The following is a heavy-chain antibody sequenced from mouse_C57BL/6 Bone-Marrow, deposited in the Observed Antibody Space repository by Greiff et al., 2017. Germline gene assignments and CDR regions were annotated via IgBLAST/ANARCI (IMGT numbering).Heavy chain of an antibody. V-gene: IGHV5-15*01. J-gene: IGHJ4*01. CDR3: ARLNYGNAMDY. Sequence: EVNLVESGGGLVQPGGSLKLSCAASGFTFSDYGMAWVRQAPRKGPEWVAFISNLAYSIYYADTVTGRFTISRENAKNTLYLEMSSLRSEDTAMYYCARLNYGNAMDYWGQGTSVTVSS. CDR2: ISNLAYSI. D-gene: IGHD1-1*01. CDR1: GFTFSDYG.